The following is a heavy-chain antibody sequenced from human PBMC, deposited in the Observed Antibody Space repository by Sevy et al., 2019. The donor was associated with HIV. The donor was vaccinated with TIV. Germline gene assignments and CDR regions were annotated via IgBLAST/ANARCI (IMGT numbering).Heavy chain of an antibody. J-gene: IGHJ4*02. V-gene: IGHV3-48*01. CDR3: ARTPPYSSGWYGIDY. Sequence: GGSLRLSCAASGFTFSSYSMNWVRQAPGKGLEWVSYISRSSSTIYYVDSVKGRFTISRDNAKNSRYLQMNSLRAEDTAVYYCARTPPYSSGWYGIDYWGQGTLVTVSS. D-gene: IGHD6-19*01. CDR1: GFTFSSYS. CDR2: ISRSSSTI.